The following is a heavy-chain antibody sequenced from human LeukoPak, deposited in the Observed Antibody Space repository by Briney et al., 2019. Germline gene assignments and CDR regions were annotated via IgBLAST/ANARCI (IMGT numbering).Heavy chain of an antibody. CDR3: TRSIWGGDFDC. D-gene: IGHD7-27*01. J-gene: IGHJ4*02. CDR1: GGSFSGYY. V-gene: IGHV4-34*01. CDR2: INHSGST. Sequence: SETLSLTCAVYGGSFSGYYWSWIRQPPGKGLECIGEINHSGSTNYNPSLKSRVTISVDTSKNQFSLKRSSVTAVDTAVYYWTRSIWGGDFDCWGQGTLVTVSS.